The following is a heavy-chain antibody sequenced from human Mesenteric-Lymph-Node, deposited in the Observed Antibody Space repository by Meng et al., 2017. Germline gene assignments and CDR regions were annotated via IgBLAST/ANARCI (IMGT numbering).Heavy chain of an antibody. CDR2: IYYSGST. D-gene: IGHD2-2*01. V-gene: IGHV4-59*08. CDR3: ARASIVVVPAAIDHSDAFDI. J-gene: IGHJ3*02. CDR1: GGSISSYY. Sequence: SETLSLTCTVSGGSISSYYWSWIRQPPGKGLEWIGYIYYSGSTNYNPSLKSRVTISVDTSKNQFSLKLSSVTAADTAVYYCARASIVVVPAAIDHSDAFDIWGQGTMVTVSS.